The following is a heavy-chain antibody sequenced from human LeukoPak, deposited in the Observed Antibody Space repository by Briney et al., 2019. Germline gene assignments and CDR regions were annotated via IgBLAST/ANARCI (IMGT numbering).Heavy chain of an antibody. J-gene: IGHJ4*02. CDR2: IRYDGSNK. Sequence: GGSLRLSCAASGFTFSSYWMSWVRQAPGKELEWVAFIRYDGSNKYYADSVKGRFTISRDNSKNTLYLQMNSLRAEDTAVYYCAKDLEYVVVPAAIGYEWGQGTLVTVSS. V-gene: IGHV3-30*02. CDR3: AKDLEYVVVPAAIGYE. CDR1: GFTFSSYW. D-gene: IGHD2-2*01.